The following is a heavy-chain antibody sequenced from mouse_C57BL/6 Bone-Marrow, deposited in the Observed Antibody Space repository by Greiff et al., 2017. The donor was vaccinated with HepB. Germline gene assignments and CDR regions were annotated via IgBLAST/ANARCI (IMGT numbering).Heavy chain of an antibody. CDR3: AREGPYGNFRGYAMDY. Sequence: KVVESEGGLVQPGSSMKLSCTASGFTFSDYYMAWVRQVPEKGLEWVANINYDGSSTYYLDSLKSRFIISRDNAKNILYLQMSSLKSEDTATYYCAREGPYGNFRGYAMDYWGQGTSVTVSS. CDR2: INYDGSST. D-gene: IGHD2-1*01. J-gene: IGHJ4*01. V-gene: IGHV5-16*01. CDR1: GFTFSDYY.